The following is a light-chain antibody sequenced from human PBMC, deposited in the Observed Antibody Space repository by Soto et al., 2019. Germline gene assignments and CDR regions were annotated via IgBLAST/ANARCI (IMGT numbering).Light chain of an antibody. CDR3: QHPPTS. CDR1: QYINTR. CDR2: QTS. Sequence: EIVLTQSPATLSSFPGDRVTLSCRASQYINTRLAWYQHRPGQAPRLLIYQTSLRAAGIPARFSASGSGTDFTLTISDVQPEDFVLYYCQHPPTSFGGGTKVDIK. J-gene: IGKJ4*01. V-gene: IGKV3-11*01.